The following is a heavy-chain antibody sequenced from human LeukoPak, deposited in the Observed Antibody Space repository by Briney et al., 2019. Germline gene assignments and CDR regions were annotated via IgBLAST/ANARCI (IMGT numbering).Heavy chain of an antibody. CDR1: GGSISSYY. J-gene: IGHJ4*02. Sequence: PSETLSLTCTVSGGSISSYYWSWIRQPPGKGLEWIGYIYYSGSTNYNPSLKSRVTISLDTSRNQFSLKLSSVTAADTAVYYCARSGSYAAAGDYWGQGTLVTVSS. D-gene: IGHD2-15*01. CDR2: IYYSGST. V-gene: IGHV4-59*08. CDR3: ARSGSYAAAGDY.